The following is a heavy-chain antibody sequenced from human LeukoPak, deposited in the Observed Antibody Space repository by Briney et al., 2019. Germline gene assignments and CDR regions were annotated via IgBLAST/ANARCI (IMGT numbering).Heavy chain of an antibody. CDR2: INPSGGST. Sequence: ASVKVSCKASGYTFTSYYMHWVRQAPGQRLEWMGIINPSGGSTSYAQKFQGRVTMTRDTSTSTVYMELSSLRSEDTAVYYCARDAGHQLSRRYYYAMDVWGQGTTVTVSS. D-gene: IGHD2-2*01. V-gene: IGHV1-46*01. CDR1: GYTFTSYY. CDR3: ARDAGHQLSRRYYYAMDV. J-gene: IGHJ6*02.